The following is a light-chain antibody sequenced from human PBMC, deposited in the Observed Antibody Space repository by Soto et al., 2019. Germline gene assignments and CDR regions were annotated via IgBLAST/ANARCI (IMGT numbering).Light chain of an antibody. CDR2: GAS. V-gene: IGKV3-15*01. J-gene: IGKJ1*01. CDR1: QSISSN. Sequence: EIVMTQSPATLSVSPGERATLSCRASQSISSNLAWYQLKPGQAPRLLIYGASSRATGIPARFSGSGSGTEFTLTISSLQSEDFAVYYCQQCNNWPPTFGQGTKVEIK. CDR3: QQCNNWPPT.